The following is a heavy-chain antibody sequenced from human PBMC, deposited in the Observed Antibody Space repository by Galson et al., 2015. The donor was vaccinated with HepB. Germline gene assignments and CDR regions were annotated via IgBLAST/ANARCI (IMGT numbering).Heavy chain of an antibody. CDR3: ARQSEEGGTAYIIDY. D-gene: IGHD1-1*01. CDR1: GYTFTSYG. Sequence: SVKVSCKASGYTFTSYGISWVRQAPGQGLEWMGWISAYNGNTNYAQKLQGRVTMTTDTSTSTAYMELRSLRSDDTAVYYCARQSEEGGTAYIIDYWGQGTLVTVSS. CDR2: ISAYNGNT. J-gene: IGHJ4*02. V-gene: IGHV1-18*04.